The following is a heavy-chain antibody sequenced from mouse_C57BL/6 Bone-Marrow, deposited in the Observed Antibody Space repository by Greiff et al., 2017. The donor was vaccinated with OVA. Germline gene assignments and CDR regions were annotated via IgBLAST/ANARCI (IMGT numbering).Heavy chain of an antibody. CDR3: ARPPITTVDAMDY. V-gene: IGHV5-4*03. Sequence: EVMLVESGGGLVKPGGSLKLSCAASGFTFSSYAMSWVRQTPEKRLEWVATISDGGSYTYYPDNVKGRFTISRDNAKNNLYLQMSHLKSEDTAMYYCARPPITTVDAMDYWGQGTSVTVSS. J-gene: IGHJ4*01. CDR1: GFTFSSYA. CDR2: ISDGGSYT. D-gene: IGHD1-1*01.